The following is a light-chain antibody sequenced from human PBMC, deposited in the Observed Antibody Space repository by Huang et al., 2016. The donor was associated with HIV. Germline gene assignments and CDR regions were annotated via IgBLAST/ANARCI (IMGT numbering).Light chain of an antibody. Sequence: ETVMTQSPATLSVPPGEGATRSCRATQGVGVNLAWYQQRLGQAPRLLLHSASIRATGTADRFSGGGAGTEFTLTSSRLQPEDSAVYYCQQYNNGPPWTFGQGTKVE. CDR3: QQYNNGPPWT. CDR1: QGVGVN. J-gene: IGKJ1*01. V-gene: IGKV3-15*01. CDR2: SAS.